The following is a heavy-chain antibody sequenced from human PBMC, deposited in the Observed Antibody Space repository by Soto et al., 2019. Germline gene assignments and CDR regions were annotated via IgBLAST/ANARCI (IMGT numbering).Heavy chain of an antibody. J-gene: IGHJ5*02. Sequence: SETLSLTCAVSGGSISSSNWWSWVRQPPGKGLEWIGEIYHSGSTNYNPSLKSRVTISVDKSKNQFSLKLSSVTAADTAVYYCARSDEAISQEGLWFDPWGQGTLVTVSS. CDR2: IYHSGST. CDR1: GGSISSSNW. CDR3: ARSDEAISQEGLWFDP. D-gene: IGHD3-3*01. V-gene: IGHV4-4*02.